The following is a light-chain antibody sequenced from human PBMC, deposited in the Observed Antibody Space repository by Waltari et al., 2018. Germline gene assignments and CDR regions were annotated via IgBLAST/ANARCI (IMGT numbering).Light chain of an antibody. CDR1: QSVSST. Sequence: DIVMTQSPATLSVSPGERPTSSCRASQSVSSTLAWYQQKPGQSPRLLIYGASTRATGIAARFSGSGSGTEFTLTISSLQSEDFALYYCQQYNDWPRTFGQGTKVEV. J-gene: IGKJ1*01. CDR2: GAS. V-gene: IGKV3-15*01. CDR3: QQYNDWPRT.